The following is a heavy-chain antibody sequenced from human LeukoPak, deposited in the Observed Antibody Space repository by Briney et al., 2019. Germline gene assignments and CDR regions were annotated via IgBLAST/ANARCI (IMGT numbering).Heavy chain of an antibody. V-gene: IGHV5-51*01. CDR3: ASEYCSGGNCYFDY. J-gene: IGHJ4*02. CDR1: GYNFPSYW. D-gene: IGHD2-15*01. Sequence: GESLKISCKGSGYNFPSYWIGWVRQMPGKGLEWMGIIFPHDSDTRYSPSFQGQVIISADKSISTAYLQWSSLKASDTAIYYCASEYCSGGNCYFDYWGQGTLVTVSS. CDR2: IFPHDSDT.